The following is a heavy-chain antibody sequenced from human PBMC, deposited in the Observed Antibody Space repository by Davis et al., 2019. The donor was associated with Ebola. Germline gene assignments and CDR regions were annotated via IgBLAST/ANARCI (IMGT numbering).Heavy chain of an antibody. J-gene: IGHJ4*02. Sequence: ASVKVSCKASGYTFSNYGISWVRQAPGQGLEWMGWGSPYNGNTNYLQKHQGRVTLTTDTSTNTAYMELRSLRSDDTAEYYCARGRNGGWDFDYWGQGTRVTVSS. CDR3: ARGRNGGWDFDY. CDR2: GSPYNGNT. V-gene: IGHV1-18*01. CDR1: GYTFSNYG. D-gene: IGHD6-19*01.